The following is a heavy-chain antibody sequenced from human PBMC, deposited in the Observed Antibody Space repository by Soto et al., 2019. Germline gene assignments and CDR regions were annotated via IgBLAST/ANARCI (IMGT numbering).Heavy chain of an antibody. CDR3: ARERGYTASYYYYYYGMDV. CDR2: IIPSFGTA. Sequence: QVQLVQSGAEVKKPGSSVKVSCKASGGTFGSYAISWVRQAPGQGLERMGGIIPSFGTANYAQKFQGRVTITADESTSTAYMELSSLRSEDTAVYYCARERGYTASYYYYYYGMDVWGQGTTVTVSS. CDR1: GGTFGSYA. D-gene: IGHD5-18*01. J-gene: IGHJ6*02. V-gene: IGHV1-69*01.